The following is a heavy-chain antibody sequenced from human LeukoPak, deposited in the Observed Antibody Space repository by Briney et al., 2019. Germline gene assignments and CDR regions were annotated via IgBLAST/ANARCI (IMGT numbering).Heavy chain of an antibody. D-gene: IGHD3-22*01. V-gene: IGHV3-48*01. CDR2: ISSSSSTI. CDR3: ARLTTDSSGYYVDEGYYFDY. CDR1: GFTFSSYS. J-gene: IGHJ4*02. Sequence: GGSLRLSCAASGFTFSSYSMNWVRQAPGKGLEWVSYISSSSSTIYYADSVKGRLTISRDNAKNSLYLQMNSLRAEDTAVYYCARLTTDSSGYYVDEGYYFDYWGQGTLVTVSS.